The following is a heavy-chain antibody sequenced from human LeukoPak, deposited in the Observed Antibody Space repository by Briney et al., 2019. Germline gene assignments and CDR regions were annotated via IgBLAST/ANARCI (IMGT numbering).Heavy chain of an antibody. Sequence: ASVKVSCKASGYTFTGYYMHWVRQAPGQGLEWMGWINPNSGGTNYAQKFQGMVIMTRDTSISTAYMELSRLRSDDTAVYYCARSEPGIAVAGMVDYWGQGTLVTVSS. CDR1: GYTFTGYY. V-gene: IGHV1-2*02. D-gene: IGHD6-19*01. J-gene: IGHJ4*02. CDR2: INPNSGGT. CDR3: ARSEPGIAVAGMVDY.